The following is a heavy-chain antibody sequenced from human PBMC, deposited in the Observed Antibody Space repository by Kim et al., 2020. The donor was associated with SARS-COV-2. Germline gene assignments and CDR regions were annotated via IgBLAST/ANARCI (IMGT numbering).Heavy chain of an antibody. CDR3: AWGSYHDGLDF. CDR2: INPDSGGT. CDR1: GYTFTGYY. Sequence: ASVKVSCKASGYTFTGYYIHWVRQGPGKGLEWMGRINPDSGGTNLARRFQGRVTMTRDTSISTVYMEVSRLTPDDTVVYYCAWGSYHDGLDFWGQGTLVTVSS. J-gene: IGHJ3*01. V-gene: IGHV1-2*05. D-gene: IGHD3-16*02.